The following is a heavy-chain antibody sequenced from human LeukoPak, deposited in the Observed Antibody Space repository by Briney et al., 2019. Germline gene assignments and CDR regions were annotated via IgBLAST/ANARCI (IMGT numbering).Heavy chain of an antibody. CDR1: GGSFSGYY. D-gene: IGHD2-21*02. CDR2: IYYSGST. CDR3: ARGGQPLLGNWFDP. Sequence: SETLSLTCAVYGGSFSGYYWSWIRQPPGKGLEWIGTIYYSGSTLYNPSLKSRVTISVDTSKNQFSLKLSSVTAADTAVYYCARGGQPLLGNWFDPWGQGTLVPVSS. J-gene: IGHJ5*02. V-gene: IGHV4-34*01.